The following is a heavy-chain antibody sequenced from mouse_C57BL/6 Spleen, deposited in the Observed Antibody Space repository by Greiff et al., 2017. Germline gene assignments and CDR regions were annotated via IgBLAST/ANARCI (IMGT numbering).Heavy chain of an antibody. J-gene: IGHJ4*01. CDR1: GYAFSSYW. CDR3: AEETGTNAMDY. CDR2: IYPGDGDT. V-gene: IGHV1-80*01. Sequence: VQLVESGAELVKPGASVKISCKASGYAFSSYWMNWVKQRPGKGLEWIGQIYPGDGDTNYNGKFKGKATLTADKSSSTAYMQLSSLTSEDSAVYFCAEETGTNAMDYWGQGTSVTVSS. D-gene: IGHD4-1*01.